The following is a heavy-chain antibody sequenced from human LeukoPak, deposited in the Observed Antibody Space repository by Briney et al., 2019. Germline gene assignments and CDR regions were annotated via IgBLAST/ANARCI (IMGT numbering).Heavy chain of an antibody. D-gene: IGHD5-24*01. CDR2: IKQDGSET. CDR1: GFTFSNYW. J-gene: IGHJ4*02. V-gene: IGHV3-7*03. CDR3: ARGGDGRWLQLPRDY. Sequence: GGSLRLSCAASGFTFSNYWMSWVRQAPGKGPEWVANIKQDGSETYYVDSVRGRFTISRDNAKNSLYLQMNRLRAEDTAVYYCARGGDGRWLQLPRDYWGQGTLVTVSS.